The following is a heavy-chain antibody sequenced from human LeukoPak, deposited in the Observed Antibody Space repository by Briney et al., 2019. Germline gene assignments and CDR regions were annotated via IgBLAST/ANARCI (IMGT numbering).Heavy chain of an antibody. CDR1: GFTVSSNY. D-gene: IGHD3-22*01. J-gene: IGHJ3*02. CDR3: ATYYDSSGYYSDAFDI. V-gene: IGHV3-66*01. CDR2: IYSGGST. Sequence: PGGSLRLSCAASGFTVSSNYMSWVRQAPGKGLEWVSVIYSGGSTYYADSVKGRFTISRDNSKNTLYLQMNSLRAEDTAVYYCATYYDSSGYYSDAFDIWGQGTMVTVYS.